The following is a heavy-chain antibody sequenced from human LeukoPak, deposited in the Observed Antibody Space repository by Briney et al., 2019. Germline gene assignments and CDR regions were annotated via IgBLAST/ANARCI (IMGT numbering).Heavy chain of an antibody. CDR2: ISSSSSYT. CDR3: ARAAAGTAAPDY. Sequence: PGRSLRLSCAASGFTFSDYYMSWIRQAPGKGLEWVSYISSSSSYTNYADSVKGRFTISRDNAKNSLYLQMNSLRAEDTAVYYCARAAAGTAAPDYWGQGTLVTVSS. J-gene: IGHJ4*02. D-gene: IGHD6-13*01. CDR1: GFTFSDYY. V-gene: IGHV3-11*05.